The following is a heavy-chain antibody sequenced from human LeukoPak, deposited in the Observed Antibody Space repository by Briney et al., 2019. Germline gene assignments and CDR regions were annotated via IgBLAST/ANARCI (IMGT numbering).Heavy chain of an antibody. Sequence: SETLSLTCAVYGGSFSGYYWGWICQPPGKGLEWIGEVSYSGHTYYNPSLRSRVTISVDTSKNQFSLKLSSVTAADTAVYYCARGRRDGYNRGDFDYWGQGTLVTVSS. D-gene: IGHD5-24*01. CDR1: GGSFSGYY. V-gene: IGHV4-34*01. J-gene: IGHJ4*02. CDR3: ARGRRDGYNRGDFDY. CDR2: VSYSGHT.